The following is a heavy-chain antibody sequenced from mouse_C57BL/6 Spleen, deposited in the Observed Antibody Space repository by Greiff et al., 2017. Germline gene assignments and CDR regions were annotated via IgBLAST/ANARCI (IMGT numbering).Heavy chain of an antibody. CDR3: ASHGYGAAWFAY. CDR2: IHPYSGST. J-gene: IGHJ3*01. CDR1: GYTFTSYW. Sequence: VQLQQPGAELVKPGASVQLSCKASGYTFTSYWMHWVKQRPGQGLEWIGMIHPYSGSTNYNEKFKSKATLTVDKSSSTAYMHLSSLTSEDSAVYDCASHGYGAAWFAYWGQGTLVTVSA. D-gene: IGHD2-2*01. V-gene: IGHV1-64*01.